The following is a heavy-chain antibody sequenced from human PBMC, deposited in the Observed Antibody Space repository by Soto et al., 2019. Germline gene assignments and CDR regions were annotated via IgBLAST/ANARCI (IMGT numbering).Heavy chain of an antibody. CDR2: IYYSGST. V-gene: IGHV4-59*01. J-gene: IGHJ4*02. CDR3: ARVGGVASRTFDY. Sequence: QVQLQESGPALVKASETLSLTCTVSGGSINDFYWSWIRQPPGKGLEWIGYIYYSGSTDYNPSLKGRVTISVDTSKNQFSLKLRSVTAADTAVYYCARVGGVASRTFDYWGQGTLVTVSS. CDR1: GGSINDFY. D-gene: IGHD6-6*01.